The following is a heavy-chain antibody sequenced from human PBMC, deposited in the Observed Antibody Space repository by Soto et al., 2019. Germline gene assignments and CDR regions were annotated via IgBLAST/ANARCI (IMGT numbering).Heavy chain of an antibody. CDR2: INAGNGNT. V-gene: IGHV1-3*01. J-gene: IGHJ5*02. CDR3: ARLYYYGSGSYLNWFDP. D-gene: IGHD3-10*01. Sequence: ASVKVSCKASGYTFTSYAMHWVRQALGQRLEWMGWINAGNGNTKYSQKFQGRVTITRDTSASTAYMELSSLRSEDTAVYYCARLYYYGSGSYLNWFDPWGQGTLVTVSS. CDR1: GYTFTSYA.